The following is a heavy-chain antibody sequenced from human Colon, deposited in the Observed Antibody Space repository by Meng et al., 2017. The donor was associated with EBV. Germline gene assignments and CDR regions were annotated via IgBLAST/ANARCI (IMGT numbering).Heavy chain of an antibody. CDR2: ISAYNGNT. CDR1: GYAFTNYG. Sequence: HVQLVQSGSELKKPGASVKVSCKASGYAFTNYGISWVRQAPGQGLEWMGWISAYNGNTNYAQKLQGRVTMTTDTSTSTAYMEVRSLRSDDTAVYYCARDYYYDRSYYFDYWGQGTLVTVSS. V-gene: IGHV1-18*01. CDR3: ARDYYYDRSYYFDY. J-gene: IGHJ4*02. D-gene: IGHD3-22*01.